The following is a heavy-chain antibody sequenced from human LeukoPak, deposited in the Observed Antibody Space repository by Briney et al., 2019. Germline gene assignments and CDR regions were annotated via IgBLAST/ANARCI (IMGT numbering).Heavy chain of an antibody. V-gene: IGHV3-74*01. CDR1: GFTFSNYW. CDR2: INSDGSST. CDR3: ARAPELLDAFDI. J-gene: IGHJ3*02. D-gene: IGHD1-26*01. Sequence: PGGSLRLSCAASGFTFSNYWMHWVRQAPGKGLVWVSRINSDGSSTSYADSVKGRFTISRDNAKNTLYLQMNSLRAEDTAVYYCARAPELLDAFDIWGQGTMVTDSS.